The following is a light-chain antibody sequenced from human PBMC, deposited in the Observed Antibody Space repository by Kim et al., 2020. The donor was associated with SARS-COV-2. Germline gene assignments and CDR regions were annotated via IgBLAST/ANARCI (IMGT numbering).Light chain of an antibody. CDR1: PSINTN. J-gene: IGKJ1*01. V-gene: IGKV3-15*01. CDR3: KQYQDWPRT. CDR2: GAS. Sequence: EIVMTPSPATLSVSPGDRATLSCRTSPSINTNVAWFQHKPGQAPRLLIYGASTRTTGIPARFSGSGSGTEFTLSITSLQSEDLAVYFCKQYQDWPRTFGQGTKVEIK.